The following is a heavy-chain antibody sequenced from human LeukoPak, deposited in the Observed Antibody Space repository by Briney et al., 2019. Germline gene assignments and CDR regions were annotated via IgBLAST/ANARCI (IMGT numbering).Heavy chain of an antibody. J-gene: IGHJ4*02. CDR1: AFTFSSYA. Sequence: GGSLRLSCAASAFTFSSYAMTWVRQAPGKGLEWVSAISGSGGSTYYADSVKGRFTISRDNSKNTLYLQMNSLRAEDTAVYYCAKRNTIFGVYYFDYWGQGTLVTVSS. D-gene: IGHD3-3*01. CDR3: AKRNTIFGVYYFDY. V-gene: IGHV3-23*01. CDR2: ISGSGGST.